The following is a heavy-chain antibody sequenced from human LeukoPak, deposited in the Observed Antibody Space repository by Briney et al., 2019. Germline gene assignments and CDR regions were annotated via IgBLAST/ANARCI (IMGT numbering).Heavy chain of an antibody. D-gene: IGHD5-18*01. CDR2: IYYSGST. J-gene: IGHJ5*02. V-gene: IGHV4-39*01. CDR3: ARFYSYGSNWFDP. CDR1: GGSISSSSYY. Sequence: PSETLSLTCTVSGGSISSSSYYWGWIRQPPGKGLEWIGSIYYSGSTYYNPSLKSRVTISVDTSKNQFSLKLSSVTAADTAVYYCARFYSYGSNWFDPWGQGTLVTVSS.